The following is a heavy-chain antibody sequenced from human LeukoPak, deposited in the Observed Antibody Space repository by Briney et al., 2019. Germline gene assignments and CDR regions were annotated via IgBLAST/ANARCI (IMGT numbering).Heavy chain of an antibody. J-gene: IGHJ2*01. CDR3: ARSSTTMTTRYFDL. Sequence: GGSLRLSCTASGFTFGDYAMTWVRQAPGKGLEWVSTITWNGANTGYADSVKGRFTISRDNAKSSLSLQMNSLSPEDTAFYYCARSSTTMTTRYFDLWGRGTLVTVSS. CDR1: GFTFGDYA. D-gene: IGHD4-17*01. CDR2: ITWNGANT. V-gene: IGHV3-20*04.